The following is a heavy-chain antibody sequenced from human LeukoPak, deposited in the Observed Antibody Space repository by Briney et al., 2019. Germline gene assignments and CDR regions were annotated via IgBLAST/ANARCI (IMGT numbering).Heavy chain of an antibody. V-gene: IGHV3-48*03. CDR2: ISSSGSTI. Sequence: GGSLRLSCAASGFTFSSYEMNWVRQAPGKGLEWVSYISSSGSTIYYADSVKGRFTISRDNAKNSLYLQMNSLRAEDTAVYYCARDGYSYGFDYCDQGTLVTVSS. CDR3: ARDGYSYGFDY. D-gene: IGHD5-18*01. CDR1: GFTFSSYE. J-gene: IGHJ4*02.